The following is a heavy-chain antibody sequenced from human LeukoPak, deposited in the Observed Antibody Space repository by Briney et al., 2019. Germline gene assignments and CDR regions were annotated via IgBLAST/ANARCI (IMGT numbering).Heavy chain of an antibody. CDR1: GFTFSSYS. CDR3: AKDRAGYYYGSGSYYGY. Sequence: GGSLRLSCAASGFTFSSYSMSWVRQAPGKGLEWVSAISGSGGSTYYADSVKGRFTISRDNSKNTLYLQMNSLRAEDTAVYYCAKDRAGYYYGSGSYYGYWGQGTLVTVSS. V-gene: IGHV3-23*01. CDR2: ISGSGGST. D-gene: IGHD3-10*01. J-gene: IGHJ4*02.